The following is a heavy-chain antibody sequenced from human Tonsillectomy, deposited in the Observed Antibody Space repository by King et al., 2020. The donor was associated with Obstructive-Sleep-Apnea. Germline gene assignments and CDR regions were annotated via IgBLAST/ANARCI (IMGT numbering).Heavy chain of an antibody. CDR1: GFTFSSYW. V-gene: IGHV3-74*01. CDR3: ARDYFMGGDNSGYLKN. Sequence: VQLVESGGGLAQPGGSLRLSCAASGFTFSSYWMYWVRQAPGKGLVWVSRINSDGSSTNYADSVKGRFTIFRDKAKKTLYLQMNSLRAEDTAVYYCARDYFMGGDNSGYLKNWGQGTLVSVSS. D-gene: IGHD3-22*01. CDR2: INSDGSST. J-gene: IGHJ1*01.